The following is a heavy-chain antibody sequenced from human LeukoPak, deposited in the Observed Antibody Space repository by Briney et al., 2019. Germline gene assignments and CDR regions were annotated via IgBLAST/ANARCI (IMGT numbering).Heavy chain of an antibody. J-gene: IGHJ4*02. Sequence: AAVKVSCKASGYTFTSYYMHWVRQAPGQGLEWMGIINPSGGSTSYAQKFQGRVTMTRDTSISTAYMELSRLRSDDTAVYYCARNRMVRGVIIAFDYWGQGTLVTVSS. V-gene: IGHV1-46*01. CDR1: GYTFTSYY. CDR3: ARNRMVRGVIIAFDY. D-gene: IGHD3-10*01. CDR2: INPSGGST.